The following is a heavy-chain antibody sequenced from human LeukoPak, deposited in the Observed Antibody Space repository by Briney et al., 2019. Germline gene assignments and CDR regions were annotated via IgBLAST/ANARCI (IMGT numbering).Heavy chain of an antibody. CDR2: IKSKTDGGTT. J-gene: IGHJ6*02. V-gene: IGHV3-15*07. CDR1: GFTFSNAW. CDR3: TTAPKIRPCMVIPGGMDV. D-gene: IGHD3-16*01. Sequence: GGSLRLSCAASGFTFSNAWMNWVRQAPGKGLEWVGRIKSKTDGGTTDYAAPVKGRFTISRDDSKNTLYLQMNSLKTEDTAVYYCTTAPKIRPCMVIPGGMDVWGQGTTVTVSS.